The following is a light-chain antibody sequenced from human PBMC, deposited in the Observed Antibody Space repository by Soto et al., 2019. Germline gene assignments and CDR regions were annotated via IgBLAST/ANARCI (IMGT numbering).Light chain of an antibody. J-gene: IGKJ1*01. CDR3: QQYNNWPRT. CDR2: GAS. Sequence: EIVMTQSPATLSVSPGERATLSCRASQSVSSNLAWYQQKPGQAPRLLIYGASTRATGIPARFSGSGSGTEFTLTISSLPSEDFAAYYCQQYNNWPRTFGQGTKVEIK. V-gene: IGKV3-15*01. CDR1: QSVSSN.